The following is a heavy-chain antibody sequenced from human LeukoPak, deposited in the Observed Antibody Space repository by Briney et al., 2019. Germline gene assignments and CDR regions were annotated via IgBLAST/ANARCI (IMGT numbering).Heavy chain of an antibody. Sequence: SETLSLTCTVSSGSISSSNYYWAWIRQPPGKGLEWIGIINHSGRAYYTPSLKSRITISVDTSKNQFSLKLSLVTAADTALYFCARHNIRGVAYWLDPWGQGTQVTVSS. CDR2: INHSGRA. J-gene: IGHJ5*02. CDR3: ARHNIRGVAYWLDP. D-gene: IGHD3-10*01. CDR1: SGSISSSNYY. V-gene: IGHV4-39*01.